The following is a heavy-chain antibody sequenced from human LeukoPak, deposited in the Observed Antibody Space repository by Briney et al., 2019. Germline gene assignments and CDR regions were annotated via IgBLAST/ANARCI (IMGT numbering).Heavy chain of an antibody. D-gene: IGHD3-16*01. CDR3: TRGAGWLIDY. V-gene: IGHV4-59*01. CDR2: FHNSGTS. CDR1: DDSISDYY. J-gene: IGHJ4*02. Sequence: RPSETLSLTCTVSDDSISDYYRGWIRQPPGKGLEWIGYFHNSGTSTYNPSLKSRVTISADTSKNQFSLKLNSLTTADTAVYYCTRGAGWLIDYWGQGNLVTVSS.